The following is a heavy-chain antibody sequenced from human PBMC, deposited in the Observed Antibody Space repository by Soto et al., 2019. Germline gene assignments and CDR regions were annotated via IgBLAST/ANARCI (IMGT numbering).Heavy chain of an antibody. V-gene: IGHV4-4*02. D-gene: IGHD3-22*01. J-gene: IGHJ5*02. CDR3: ASVGSDYDNSGYYLP. CDR2: IYHSGST. Sequence: XGTLSLTFIVSGGSFSSSNWWSWFRQPPGKGLEWIGEIYHSGSTTYNPSLKSRATISVDKSENQFSLRLKSVTAADTAVYYCASVGSDYDNSGYYLPWGPGTLVTGSS. CDR1: GGSFSSSNW.